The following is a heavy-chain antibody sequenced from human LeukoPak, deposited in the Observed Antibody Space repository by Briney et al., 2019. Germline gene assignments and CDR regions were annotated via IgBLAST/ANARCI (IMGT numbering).Heavy chain of an antibody. V-gene: IGHV3-48*02. CDR3: TRVGGSQLPKFDY. CDR2: ISSSSSTI. Sequence: GGSLRLSCAASGFNFNTYAMNWVRQAPGKGLEWISYISSSSSTIYYADSVKGRFSISRDNAKNSVYLEMNSPGDGDTAVYYCTRVGGSQLPKFDYWGRGTLVTVSS. J-gene: IGHJ4*02. D-gene: IGHD2-2*01. CDR1: GFNFNTYA.